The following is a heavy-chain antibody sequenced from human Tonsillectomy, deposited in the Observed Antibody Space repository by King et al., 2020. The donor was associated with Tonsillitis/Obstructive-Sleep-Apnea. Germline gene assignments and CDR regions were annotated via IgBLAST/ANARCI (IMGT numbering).Heavy chain of an antibody. CDR3: ARNAIVVGADYYYGMDV. CDR2: ISAYNGNT. V-gene: IGHV1-18*01. J-gene: IGHJ6*02. CDR1: GYTFTSYD. Sequence: QLVQSGAEVKKPGASVKVSCKASGYTFTSYDINWVRQAPGQGLEWMGWISAYNGNTNYAQKLQGRVTMTTETSTSTAYMELRSLRSDDTAMYYCARNAIVVGADYYYGMDVWGQGTTVTVSS. D-gene: IGHD1-26*01.